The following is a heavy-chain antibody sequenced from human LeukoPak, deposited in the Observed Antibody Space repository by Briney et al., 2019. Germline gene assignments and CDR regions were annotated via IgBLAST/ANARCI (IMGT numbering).Heavy chain of an antibody. V-gene: IGHV3-30-3*01. Sequence: GGSLRLSCAASGFTFSSYAMHWVRQAPGKGLEWAAVISYDGSNKYYADSVKGRFTISRDNSKNTLYLQMNSLRAEDTAVYYCARGPPPQDIVVVPAALGAFDTWGQGTMVTVSS. D-gene: IGHD2-2*01. CDR2: ISYDGSNK. J-gene: IGHJ3*02. CDR1: GFTFSSYA. CDR3: ARGPPPQDIVVVPAALGAFDT.